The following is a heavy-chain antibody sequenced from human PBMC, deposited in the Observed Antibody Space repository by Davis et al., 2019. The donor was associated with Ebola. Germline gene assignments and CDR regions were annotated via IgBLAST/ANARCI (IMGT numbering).Heavy chain of an antibody. CDR3: AKDLGRSTPFFNWFDP. CDR2: IRYDGSNK. V-gene: IGHV3-30*02. CDR1: GFTFSSYW. Sequence: PGGSLRLSCAASGFTFSSYWMSWVRQAPGKGLEWVAFIRYDGSNKYYADSVKGRFTISRDNSKNTLYLQMNSLRAEDTAVYYCAKDLGRSTPFFNWFDPWGQGTLVTVSS. D-gene: IGHD3-3*01. J-gene: IGHJ5*02.